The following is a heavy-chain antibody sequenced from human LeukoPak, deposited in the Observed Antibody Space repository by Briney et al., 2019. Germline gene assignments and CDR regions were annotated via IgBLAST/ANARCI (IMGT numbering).Heavy chain of an antibody. D-gene: IGHD3-10*01. J-gene: IGHJ4*02. Sequence: PGGSLRLSCAASGFTFSSYGMHWVRQAPGKGLEWVAFIRYDGGNKYYADSVKGRFTISRDNAKNALYLQMNSLRAEDTAVYYCAKDLHYGSADYWGQGTLVTVSS. V-gene: IGHV3-30*02. CDR2: IRYDGGNK. CDR3: AKDLHYGSADY. CDR1: GFTFSSYG.